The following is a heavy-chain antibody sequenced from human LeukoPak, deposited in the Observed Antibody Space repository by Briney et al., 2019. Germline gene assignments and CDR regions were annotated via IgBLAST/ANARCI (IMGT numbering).Heavy chain of an antibody. CDR1: GGSISTTNYY. D-gene: IGHD5-18*01. CDR3: ARVRRYSYGTDY. V-gene: IGHV4-39*07. J-gene: IGHJ4*02. CDR2: IHYSGST. Sequence: PSETLSLTCNVSGGSISTTNYYWGWIRQPPGKGLEWLGNIHYSGSTNYNPSLKSRVTISVDTSKNQFSLKLSSVTAADTAVYYCARVRRYSYGTDYWGQGTLVTVSS.